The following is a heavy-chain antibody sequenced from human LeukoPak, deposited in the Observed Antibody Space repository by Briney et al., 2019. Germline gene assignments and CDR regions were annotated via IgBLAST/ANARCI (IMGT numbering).Heavy chain of an antibody. V-gene: IGHV1-18*01. CDR1: GYTFTSYG. J-gene: IGHJ5*02. D-gene: IGHD3-10*01. CDR2: ISAYNGNT. Sequence: ASVKVSCKASGYTFTSYGISWVRQAPGQGLEWMGWISAYNGNTNYAQKLQGRVTMTTDTSTSTAYMELRSLRSDATAVYSCASVSIPTVRDPSGSWFDPWGQGTLVTVSS. CDR3: ASVSIPTVRDPSGSWFDP.